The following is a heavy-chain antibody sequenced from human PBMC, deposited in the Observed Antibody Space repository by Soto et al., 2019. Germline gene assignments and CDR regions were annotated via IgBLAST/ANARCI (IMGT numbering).Heavy chain of an antibody. CDR2: ISGSGGST. CDR1: GFTFSSYD. Sequence: EVQLLESGGGLVQPGGSLRLSCAASGFTFSSYDMSWVRQAPGKGLEWVSAISGSGGSTYYADSVKGRFTISRDNSKNTLYLQMNSLRAEDPAVYYCASDYGDYESGFDYWGQGTLVTVSS. D-gene: IGHD4-17*01. V-gene: IGHV3-23*01. J-gene: IGHJ4*02. CDR3: ASDYGDYESGFDY.